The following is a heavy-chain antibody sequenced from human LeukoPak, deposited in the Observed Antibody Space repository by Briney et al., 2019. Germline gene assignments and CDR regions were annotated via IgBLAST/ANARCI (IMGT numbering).Heavy chain of an antibody. CDR1: GFTFSSYE. D-gene: IGHD7-27*01. V-gene: IGHV3-23*01. CDR2: ISPSGDIT. Sequence: GGSLRHSCAASGFTFSSYEMNWVRQAPGKGLEWVAGISPSGDITYYSYSVMGRFTISRDNPTSTVYLQMNSLRVEDTAEYYCVKDRDWGAFDIWGQVTMVTVSS. J-gene: IGHJ3*02. CDR3: VKDRDWGAFDI.